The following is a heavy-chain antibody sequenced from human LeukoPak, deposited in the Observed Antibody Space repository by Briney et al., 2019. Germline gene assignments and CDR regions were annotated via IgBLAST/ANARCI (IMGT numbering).Heavy chain of an antibody. CDR1: GFTFSSYW. Sequence: GGSLRLSCAASGFTFSSYWMSWVCQAPGKGLEWVANIKQDGSEKYYVDSVKGRFTISRDNAKNSLYLQMNSLRAEDTAVYYCARETTNYAFWSGEKYYFDYWGQGTLVTVSS. V-gene: IGHV3-7*01. CDR3: ARETTNYAFWSGEKYYFDY. J-gene: IGHJ4*02. D-gene: IGHD3-3*01. CDR2: IKQDGSEK.